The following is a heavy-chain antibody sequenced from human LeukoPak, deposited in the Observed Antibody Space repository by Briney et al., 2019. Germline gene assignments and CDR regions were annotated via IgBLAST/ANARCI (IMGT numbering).Heavy chain of an antibody. V-gene: IGHV4-34*01. CDR2: INHSGST. CDR1: GGSFSGYY. J-gene: IGHJ5*02. D-gene: IGHD3-3*01. CDR3: ARSGTYDFWIPNGIHWFDP. Sequence: SETLSLTCAVYGGSFSGYYWSWIRQPPGKGLEWIGEINHSGSTNYNPSLKSRVTISVDTSKNQFSLKLSSVTAEDTAVYYCARSGTYDFWIPNGIHWFDPWGQGTLVTVSS.